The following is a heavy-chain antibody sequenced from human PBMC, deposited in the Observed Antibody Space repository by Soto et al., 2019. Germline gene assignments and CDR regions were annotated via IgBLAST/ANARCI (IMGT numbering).Heavy chain of an antibody. CDR1: GFTFSSYS. CDR2: ISWNSGSI. Sequence: EVQLAESGGGLVKPGGSLRLSCAASGFTFSSYSMNWVRQAPGKGLEWVSGISWNSGSIGYADSVKGRFTISRDNAKNSLYLQMNSLRAEDTALYYCAKGDIVVVPAAKYAFDIWGQGTMVTVSS. CDR3: AKGDIVVVPAAKYAFDI. J-gene: IGHJ3*02. D-gene: IGHD2-2*01. V-gene: IGHV3-9*01.